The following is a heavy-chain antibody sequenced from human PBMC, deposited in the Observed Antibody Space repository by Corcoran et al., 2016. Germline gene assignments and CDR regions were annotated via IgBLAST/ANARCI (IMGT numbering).Heavy chain of an antibody. CDR3: ARDHRNHRRAGAGTDFDY. V-gene: IGHV6-1*01. D-gene: IGHD6-19*01. CDR2: TYYRSKWYN. CDR1: GDSVSSNSAA. Sequence: QVQLQQSGPGLVKPSQTLSLTCAISGDSVSSNSAAWNWIRQSPSRGLEWLGRTYYRSKWYNDYAISVKSRITINPDTSKNQFSLQLNSVTPEDTAVYYCARDHRNHRRAGAGTDFDYWGQGTLVTVSS. J-gene: IGHJ4*02.